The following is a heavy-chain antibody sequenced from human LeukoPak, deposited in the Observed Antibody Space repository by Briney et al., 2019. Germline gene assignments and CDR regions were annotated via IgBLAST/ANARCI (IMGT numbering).Heavy chain of an antibody. D-gene: IGHD2-15*01. CDR1: GFTFSNAW. V-gene: IGHV3-74*01. CDR3: ATSARTYIGSSLDY. Sequence: GGSLRLSCAASGFTFSNAWMSWVRQAPGKGLVWVSRISSDASITSYADPVKGRFTISRDNAKNTLYLQMNSLRAEDTALYYCATSARTYIGSSLDYWGQGTLGTVSS. J-gene: IGHJ4*02. CDR2: ISSDASIT.